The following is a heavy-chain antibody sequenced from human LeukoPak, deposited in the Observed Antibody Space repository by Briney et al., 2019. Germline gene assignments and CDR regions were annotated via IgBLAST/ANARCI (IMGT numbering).Heavy chain of an antibody. J-gene: IGHJ3*02. V-gene: IGHV3-64*01. CDR2: ISSNGGST. Sequence: GGSLRLSCAASGLTFSNFAMHWVRQAPGKGLEHLSVISSNGGSTDYANSVKGRVTISRDNSKNTLYLQLGSLRADDMAVYYCARALTFYYSDAFDIWGQGTMVTVSS. CDR1: GLTFSNFA. CDR3: ARALTFYYSDAFDI. D-gene: IGHD3-22*01.